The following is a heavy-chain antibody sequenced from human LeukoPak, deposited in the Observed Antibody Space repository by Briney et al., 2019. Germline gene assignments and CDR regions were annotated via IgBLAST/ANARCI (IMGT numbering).Heavy chain of an antibody. CDR3: AKGLIGKNTYDAFDI. CDR2: IRYDGSNK. D-gene: IGHD1-1*01. Sequence: GGSLRLSCAASGSTFSSYGMHWVRQAPGKGLEWVAFIRYDGSNKYYVDSVKGRFTISRDNSKNTLYLQMNSLRAEDTAVYYCAKGLIGKNTYDAFDIWGQGTVVTVSS. V-gene: IGHV3-30*02. CDR1: GSTFSSYG. J-gene: IGHJ3*02.